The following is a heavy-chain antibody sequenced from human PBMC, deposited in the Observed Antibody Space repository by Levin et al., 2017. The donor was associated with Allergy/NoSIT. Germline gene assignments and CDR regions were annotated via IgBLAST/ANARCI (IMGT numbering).Heavy chain of an antibody. V-gene: IGHV1-18*01. CDR1: GYSFTFFG. Sequence: ASVKVSCKASGYSFTFFGISWVRQAPGQGLEWMGWISPYNGDTNYAQKFQGRVTMTTDTSTSTAYMELRGLRSDHTAVYYCARERADTAADTFDIWGQGTMVTVFS. J-gene: IGHJ3*02. D-gene: IGHD5-18*01. CDR3: ARERADTAADTFDI. CDR2: ISPYNGDT.